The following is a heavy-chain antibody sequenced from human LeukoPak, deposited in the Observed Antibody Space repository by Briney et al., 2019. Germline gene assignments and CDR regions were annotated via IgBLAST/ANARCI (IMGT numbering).Heavy chain of an antibody. J-gene: IGHJ6*03. CDR3: AKDSERGGYSYGSRDYYYYMDV. CDR2: ISSSGSTI. V-gene: IGHV3-48*03. Sequence: PGGSLRLSCAASGFTFSSYEMNWVRQAPGKGLEWVSYISSSGSTIYYADSVKGRFTISRDNSKNTLYLQMNSLRAEDTAVYYCAKDSERGGYSYGSRDYYYYMDVWGKGTTVTISS. D-gene: IGHD5-18*01. CDR1: GFTFSSYE.